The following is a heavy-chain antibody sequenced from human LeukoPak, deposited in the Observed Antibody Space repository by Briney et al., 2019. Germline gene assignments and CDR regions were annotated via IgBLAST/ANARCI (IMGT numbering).Heavy chain of an antibody. V-gene: IGHV1-69*05. J-gene: IGHJ4*02. CDR2: IIPIFGTA. CDR1: GGTFSSYA. CDR3: ARVDCSGGSCYTSFDY. Sequence: ASVKVSCKASGGTFSSYAISWVRQAPGQGLEWMGGIIPIFGTANYAQKFQGRVTITTDESTSTAYMELSSLRSEDTAVYSCARVDCSGGSCYTSFDYWGQGTLVTVSS. D-gene: IGHD2-15*01.